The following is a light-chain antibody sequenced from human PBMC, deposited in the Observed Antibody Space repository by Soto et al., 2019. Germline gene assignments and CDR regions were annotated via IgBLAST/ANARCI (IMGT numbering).Light chain of an antibody. Sequence: DLQMTQSPSSLSASVGDRVTIACRASQSVSTYVNWYQQKPGKAPQLLIYAASSLQTGVPSRFSGSGSGTDFTLTISSLQPEDFATFYCQQSYRTPHAFGPGTKVHI. V-gene: IGKV1-39*01. CDR3: QQSYRTPHA. J-gene: IGKJ3*01. CDR2: AAS. CDR1: QSVSTY.